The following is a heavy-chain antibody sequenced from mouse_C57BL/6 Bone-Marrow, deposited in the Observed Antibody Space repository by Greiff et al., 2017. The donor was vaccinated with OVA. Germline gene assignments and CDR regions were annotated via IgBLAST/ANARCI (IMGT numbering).Heavy chain of an antibody. J-gene: IGHJ3*01. CDR3: ARVGSSYVGFAY. CDR1: GFTFSSYT. Sequence: EVQLVESGGGLVKPGGSLKLSCAASGFTFSSYTMSWVRQTPEKRLEWVATISGGGGNTYYPDSVKGRFTISRDNAKNTLYLQMSSLRSEDTALYYCARVGSSYVGFAYWGQGTLVTVSA. CDR2: ISGGGGNT. D-gene: IGHD1-1*01. V-gene: IGHV5-9*01.